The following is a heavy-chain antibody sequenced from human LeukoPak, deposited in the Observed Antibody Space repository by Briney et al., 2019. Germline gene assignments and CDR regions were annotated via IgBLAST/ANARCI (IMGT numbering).Heavy chain of an antibody. D-gene: IGHD2-2*01. CDR3: ARHRMGYCSSTSCPDAFDI. V-gene: IGHV4-39*01. CDR1: GGSISSSSYY. CDR2: IYYSGST. J-gene: IGHJ3*02. Sequence: SETLSLTCTVSGGSISSSSYYWGWIRQPPGKGLEWIGSIYYSGSTYYNPSLKSRVTISVDTSKNQFSLKLSSVTAADTAVYYCARHRMGYCSSTSCPDAFDIWGQGTMVTVSS.